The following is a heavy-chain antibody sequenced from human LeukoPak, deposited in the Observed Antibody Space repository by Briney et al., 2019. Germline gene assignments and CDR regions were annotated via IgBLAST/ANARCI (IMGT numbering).Heavy chain of an antibody. CDR3: AREMVLYSSSFGWFDP. CDR2: IIPILGIA. J-gene: IGHJ5*02. CDR1: GGTFSSYA. D-gene: IGHD6-13*01. V-gene: IGHV1-69*04. Sequence: SVKVSCKASGGTFSSYAISWVRQAPGQGLEWMGRIIPILGIANYAQKFQGRVTITADESTSTAYMELSSLRSEDTAVYYCAREMVLYSSSFGWFDPWGQGTLVTVSS.